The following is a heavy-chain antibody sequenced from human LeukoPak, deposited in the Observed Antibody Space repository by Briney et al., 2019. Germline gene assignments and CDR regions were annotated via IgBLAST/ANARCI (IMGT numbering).Heavy chain of an antibody. CDR3: ARSPEMCNDDRSGYPCGNDY. CDR2: ISSSSSYI. Sequence: PGGSLRLSCAASGFTFSSYSMNWVRQAPGKGLEWVSSISSSSSYIYYADSVKGRFTISRDNAKNSLYLQMNSVRAEDTAVYYCARSPEMCNDDRSGYPCGNDYWGQGTLVTVSS. CDR1: GFTFSSYS. D-gene: IGHD3-22*01. V-gene: IGHV3-21*01. J-gene: IGHJ4*02.